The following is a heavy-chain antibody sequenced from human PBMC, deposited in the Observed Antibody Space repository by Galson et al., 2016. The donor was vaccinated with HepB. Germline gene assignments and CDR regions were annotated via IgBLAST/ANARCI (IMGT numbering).Heavy chain of an antibody. CDR2: IYYSGST. J-gene: IGHJ4*02. Sequence: ETLSLTCTVSGGSVSSGSYYWSWIRQPPGKGLEWIGYIYYSGSTNSSPSLKSRVTISVDTSKNKFSLKLSSVTAADTAVYYCARGVLFDTFEEYYFDYWGPGTLVTVSS. V-gene: IGHV4-61*01. CDR3: ARGVLFDTFEEYYFDY. D-gene: IGHD3-10*01. CDR1: GGSVSSGSYY.